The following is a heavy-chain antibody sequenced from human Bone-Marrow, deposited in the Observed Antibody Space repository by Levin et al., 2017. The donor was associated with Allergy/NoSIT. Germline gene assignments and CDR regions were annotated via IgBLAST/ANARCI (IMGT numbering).Heavy chain of an antibody. CDR3: ARLGVADAPLAEH. V-gene: IGHV5-51*01. Sequence: KVSCTGSGYVFSSYWIGWVRQMPGKGLEWMGIIYPGDSDSRYSPSFQGQVTISVDKFIDTVYLQWSSLRASDTAMYFCARLGVADAPLAEHWGQGTLVTVSS. CDR1: GYVFSSYW. CDR2: IYPGDSDS. J-gene: IGHJ1*01. D-gene: IGHD2-8*01.